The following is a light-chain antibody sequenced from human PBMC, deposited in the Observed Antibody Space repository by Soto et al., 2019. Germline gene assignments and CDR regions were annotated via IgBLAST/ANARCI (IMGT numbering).Light chain of an antibody. CDR3: QQYNYWPPWT. Sequence: EIVVTQSPATLSMSPGERATLSCRASQSVGSSLAWYQQKPGQAPRLVIYGASTRATGVPARFTGSGSGTEFTLTISSLQSEDFAVYYCQQYNYWPPWTFGQGTKVEIK. CDR2: GAS. CDR1: QSVGSS. J-gene: IGKJ1*01. V-gene: IGKV3-15*01.